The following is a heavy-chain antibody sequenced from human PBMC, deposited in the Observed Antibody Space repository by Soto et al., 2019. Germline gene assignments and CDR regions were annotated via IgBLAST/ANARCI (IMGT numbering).Heavy chain of an antibody. D-gene: IGHD1-26*01. CDR3: ARGPVGATNAFDI. Sequence: ASVKVSCKASGGTFTGYYMHWVRQAPGQGLEWMGWINPNSGGTNYAQKFQGWVTMTRDTSISTAYMELSRLRSDDTAVYYCARGPVGATNAFDIWGQGTMVTVSS. CDR1: GGTFTGYY. V-gene: IGHV1-2*04. J-gene: IGHJ3*02. CDR2: INPNSGGT.